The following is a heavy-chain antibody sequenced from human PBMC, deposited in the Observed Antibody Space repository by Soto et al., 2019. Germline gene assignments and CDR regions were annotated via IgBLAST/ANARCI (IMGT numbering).Heavy chain of an antibody. CDR2: ISYDGSKK. D-gene: IGHD6-19*01. Sequence: QVQLVESGGGVVQPGRSLRLSCAASGFTFYNYAMHWVRQAPGKGLEWVALISYDGSKKSYADSVKGRFTISTDNSKDTLYLQMNSLRAEDTAVYYCARLRLSSAGAKPIDYWGQGTLVTVSS. CDR1: GFTFYNYA. CDR3: ARLRLSSAGAKPIDY. V-gene: IGHV3-30-3*01. J-gene: IGHJ4*02.